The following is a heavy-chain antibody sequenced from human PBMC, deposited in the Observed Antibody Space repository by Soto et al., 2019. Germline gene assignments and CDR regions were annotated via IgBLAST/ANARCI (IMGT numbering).Heavy chain of an antibody. V-gene: IGHV3-21*05. CDR2: ISSSSSYT. CDR3: ARETPSPAFDI. Sequence: PGGSLRLSCEASGFTFSSHTMNWVRQAPGRGLEWVSYISSSSSYTNYADSVKGRFTISRDNAKNSLYLQMNSLRAEDTAVYYCARETPSPAFDIWGQGTMVTVSS. J-gene: IGHJ3*02. CDR1: GFTFSSHT.